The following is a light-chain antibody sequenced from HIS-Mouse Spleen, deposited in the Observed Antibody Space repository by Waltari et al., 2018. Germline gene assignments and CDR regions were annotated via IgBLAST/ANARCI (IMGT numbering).Light chain of an antibody. CDR3: QVWDSSSDHRV. CDR1: NIGSKS. J-gene: IGLJ3*02. CDR2: DDS. Sequence: SYVLTQPPSVSVAPGQTARITCGGNNIGSKSVHWHQQKPGQAPGLVVYDDSDRPAGIPERFSGSNSGNTATLTISRVEAGDEADYYCQVWDSSSDHRVFGGGTKLTVL. V-gene: IGLV3-21*02.